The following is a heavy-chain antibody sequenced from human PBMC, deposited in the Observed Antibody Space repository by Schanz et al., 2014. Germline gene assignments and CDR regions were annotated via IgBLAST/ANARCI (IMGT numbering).Heavy chain of an antibody. CDR2: INPDSGGT. Sequence: QVQLVQSGAEVKKPGASVKVSCKAYGYSFTSYAISWVRQAPGQGLEWMGWINPDSGGTNYAQKFQGRVTMTRDMSINTAYMELSRLRSDDSAVYYCASDFWSGYSHYYYGLDVWGQGTTVTVSS. D-gene: IGHD3-3*01. CDR3: ASDFWSGYSHYYYGLDV. J-gene: IGHJ6*02. CDR1: GYSFTSYA. V-gene: IGHV1-2*02.